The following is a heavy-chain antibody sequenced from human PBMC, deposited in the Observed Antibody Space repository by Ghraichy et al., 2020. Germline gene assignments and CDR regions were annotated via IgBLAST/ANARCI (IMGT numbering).Heavy chain of an antibody. D-gene: IGHD2-8*01. Sequence: GESLNISCAASGFTFSSYAMSWVRQAPGKGLEWVSAISGSGGSTYYADSVKGRFTISRDNSKNTLYLQMNSLRAEDTAVYYCAKDRRLGYCTNGVCYAGRSIAAAGTAYWGQGTLVTVSS. CDR2: ISGSGGST. J-gene: IGHJ4*02. V-gene: IGHV3-23*01. CDR1: GFTFSSYA. CDR3: AKDRRLGYCTNGVCYAGRSIAAAGTAY.